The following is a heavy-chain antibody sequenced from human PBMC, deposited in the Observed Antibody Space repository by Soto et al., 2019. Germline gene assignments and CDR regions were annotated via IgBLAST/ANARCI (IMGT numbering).Heavy chain of an antibody. J-gene: IGHJ4*02. CDR1: GFTFRSYS. CDR3: ARLPRLGATDHLDC. D-gene: IGHD1-26*01. CDR2: ISSSSSTI. V-gene: IGHV3-48*02. Sequence: EVQLVESGGGLVQPGGSLRLSCTVSGFTFRSYSMNWVRQAPGKGLEWLSYISSSSSTIYYADSVKGRFTISRDNPKNSLSLQMNSLRDEDTAVYYCARLPRLGATDHLDCWGQGTLVTVSS.